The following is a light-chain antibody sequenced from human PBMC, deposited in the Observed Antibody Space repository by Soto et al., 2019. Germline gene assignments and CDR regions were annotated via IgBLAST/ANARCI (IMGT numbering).Light chain of an antibody. CDR3: TSWTTSSTMI. V-gene: IGLV2-14*03. J-gene: IGLJ2*01. CDR2: DVN. Sequence: QSVLTQPASVSGSPGQSITISCTGTSSDIGAYNFVSWYQQHPRNSPKLMLYDVNIRPAGVSNRFSGSKSGNTASLTISGLQAEDEADYYCTSWTTSSTMIFGGGTKLTVL. CDR1: SSDIGAYNF.